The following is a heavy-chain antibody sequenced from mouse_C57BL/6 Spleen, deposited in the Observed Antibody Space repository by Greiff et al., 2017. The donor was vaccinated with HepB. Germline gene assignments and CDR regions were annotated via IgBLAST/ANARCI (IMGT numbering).Heavy chain of an antibody. CDR3: ARGDGSGAMDY. CDR1: GYSITSGYY. CDR2: ISYDGSN. D-gene: IGHD1-1*01. J-gene: IGHJ4*01. Sequence: DVQLQESGPGLVKPSQSLSLTCSVTGYSITSGYYWNWIRQFPGNKLEWMGYISYDGSNNYNPSLKNRISITRDTSKNQFFLKLNSVTTEDTATYYCARGDGSGAMDYWGQGTSVTVSS. V-gene: IGHV3-6*01.